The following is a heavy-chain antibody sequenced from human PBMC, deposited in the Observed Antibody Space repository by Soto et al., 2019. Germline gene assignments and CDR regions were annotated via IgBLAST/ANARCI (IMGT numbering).Heavy chain of an antibody. CDR2: VIPIFGTS. V-gene: IGHV1-69*06. D-gene: IGHD1-26*01. CDR1: GGTFSTYA. CDR3: ARVRVVGATRLYYHYGLDV. J-gene: IGHJ6*02. Sequence: QVQLVQSGAEVKKPGSSVKVSCKASGGTFSTYAISWVRQAPGQGLEWMGGVIPIFGTSTYAQNFQGRVTITADKSTSTAYMELSRLRSEDTAVYYCARVRVVGATRLYYHYGLDVWGQGTTVTVSS.